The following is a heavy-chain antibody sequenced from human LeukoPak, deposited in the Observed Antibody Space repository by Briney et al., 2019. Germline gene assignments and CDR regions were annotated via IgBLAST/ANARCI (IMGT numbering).Heavy chain of an antibody. J-gene: IGHJ5*02. CDR3: ARELETSGFDP. CDR1: GFTFSSYE. D-gene: IGHD6-19*01. V-gene: IGHV3-48*03. Sequence: PGGSLRLSCAASGFTFSSYEMNWVSQAPGKGLEWVSYISSSASRIDYADSVKGRFTISRDNARNSLYLQMDSLRAEDTAVYYCARELETSGFDPWGQGTLVTVSS. CDR2: ISSSASRI.